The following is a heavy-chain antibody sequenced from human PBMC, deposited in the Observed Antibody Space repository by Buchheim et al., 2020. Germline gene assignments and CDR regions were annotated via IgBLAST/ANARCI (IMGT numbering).Heavy chain of an antibody. CDR1: GDSVSSNSAA. D-gene: IGHD3-16*01. Sequence: QIQLQQSGPGLVKPSQTLSLTCTISGDSVSSNSAAWNWIRQSPSRGLEWLARTYYRSNWYYEYAVSVKIRLTINPETSKRQFSLQLSSVTPEDTSVYYCVRDRGRIFDYWGQGTL. CDR3: VRDRGRIFDY. J-gene: IGHJ4*02. CDR2: TYYRSNWYY. V-gene: IGHV6-1*01.